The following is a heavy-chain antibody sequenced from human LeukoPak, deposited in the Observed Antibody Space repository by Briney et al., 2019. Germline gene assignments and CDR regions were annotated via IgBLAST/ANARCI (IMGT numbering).Heavy chain of an antibody. V-gene: IGHV4-59*01. CDR3: ARARRYNWNFLGAFDI. Sequence: SETLSLTCTVSGGAISSYYWSWIRQPPGKGLEWIGYIYYSGSTNYNPSLKSRVTISVDTSKNQFSLKLSSVTAADTAVYYCARARRYNWNFLGAFDIWGQGTMVTVSS. D-gene: IGHD1-7*01. J-gene: IGHJ3*02. CDR2: IYYSGST. CDR1: GGAISSYY.